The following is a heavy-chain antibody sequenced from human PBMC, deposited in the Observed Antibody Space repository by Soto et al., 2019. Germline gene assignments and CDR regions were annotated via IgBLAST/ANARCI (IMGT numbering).Heavy chain of an antibody. CDR2: IRSSSSTI. CDR3: ARSVQVGKLSLVVFPFDS. V-gene: IGHV3-48*01. J-gene: IGHJ5*01. CDR1: GFTFSSYS. D-gene: IGHD3-16*02. Sequence: EVQLVESGGGLVQPGGSLRLSCAASGFTFSSYSMNWVRQAPGKGLDGVSYIRSSSSTIYYADSVEGRFTISRDNAKKPLYLHTKSLRAGDTVVDYGARSVQVGKLSLVVFPFDSWCQGTLVTVSS.